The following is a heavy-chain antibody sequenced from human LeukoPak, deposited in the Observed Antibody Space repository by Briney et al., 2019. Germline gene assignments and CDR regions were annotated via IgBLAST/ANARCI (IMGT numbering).Heavy chain of an antibody. CDR1: GGTFSSYA. D-gene: IGHD3-22*01. CDR3: ATARSYYDSHPPDY. V-gene: IGHV1-69*05. Sequence: SVKVSCKASGGTFSSYAISWVRQAPGQGLEWMGGIIPIFGTANYAQKFQGRVTITTDESTSTAYMELSSLRSEDTAVYYCATARSYYDSHPPDYWGQGTLVTVSS. J-gene: IGHJ4*02. CDR2: IIPIFGTA.